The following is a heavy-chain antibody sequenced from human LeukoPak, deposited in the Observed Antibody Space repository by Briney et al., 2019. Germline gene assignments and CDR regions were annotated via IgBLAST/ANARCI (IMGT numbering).Heavy chain of an antibody. CDR2: MNPNSGNT. Sequence: ASVKVSCKASGYTFASYDINWVRQAPGQGLEWMGWMNPNSGNTGYAQKFQGRVTMTRNTSISTAYMELSSLRSEDTAVYYCAKGYSYGSYYFDYWGQGTLVTVSS. CDR1: GYTFASYD. CDR3: AKGYSYGSYYFDY. D-gene: IGHD5-18*01. V-gene: IGHV1-8*01. J-gene: IGHJ4*02.